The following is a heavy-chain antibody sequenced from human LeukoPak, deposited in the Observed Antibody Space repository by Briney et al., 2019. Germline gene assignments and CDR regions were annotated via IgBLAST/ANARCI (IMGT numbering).Heavy chain of an antibody. CDR1: GFTFSFYS. Sequence: GGSLRLSCAASGFTFSFYSMNWVRQAPGKGLEWVSSITSTSSYIYYADSVKGRFTISRDNAKNSLYLQMNSLRAEDTAVYYCARSHYSSTSLDYWGQGTLVTVS. J-gene: IGHJ4*02. CDR2: ITSTSSYI. V-gene: IGHV3-21*01. CDR3: ARSHYSSTSLDY. D-gene: IGHD6-13*01.